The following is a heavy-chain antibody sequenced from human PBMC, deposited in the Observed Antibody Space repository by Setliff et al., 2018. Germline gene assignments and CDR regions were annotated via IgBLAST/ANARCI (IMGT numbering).Heavy chain of an antibody. CDR1: GYTFTDHY. D-gene: IGHD1-26*01. V-gene: IGHV1-2*06. CDR3: ARGSIVGPTRGDFDF. Sequence: GASVKVSCKASGYTFTDHYLYWVRQAPGQGLECMGRINPNNGGTNYAQKFQGRVTLTRDTSITTVYMELSTLTSDDTAVYYCARGSIVGPTRGDFDFWGLGTLVTVSS. CDR2: INPNNGGT. J-gene: IGHJ4*02.